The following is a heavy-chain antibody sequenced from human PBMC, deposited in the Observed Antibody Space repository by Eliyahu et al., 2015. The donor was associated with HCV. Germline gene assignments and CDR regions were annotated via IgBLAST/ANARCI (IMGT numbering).Heavy chain of an antibody. CDR2: ISWNSGSI. Sequence: EVQLVESGGGLVQPGRSLRLSCAASGFXFDDYAMPWVRQAPGKGLEWVSGISWNSGSIGYADSVKGRFTISRDNAKNSLYLQMNSLRAEDTALYYCAKGASAGARGPFDYWGQGTLVTVSS. V-gene: IGHV3-9*01. D-gene: IGHD3-10*01. CDR3: AKGASAGARGPFDY. J-gene: IGHJ4*02. CDR1: GFXFDDYA.